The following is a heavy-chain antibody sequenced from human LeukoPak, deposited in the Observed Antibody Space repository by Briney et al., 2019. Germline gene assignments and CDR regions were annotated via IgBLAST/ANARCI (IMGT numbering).Heavy chain of an antibody. J-gene: IGHJ4*02. Sequence: GGSLRLSCAASGFTFSSYGMHWVRQAPGKGLEWVAVISYDGSNKYYADSVKGRFTISRDNSKNTLYLQMNSLRAEDTAVYYCAKDRWEGSGRPRYFDYWGQGTLVTVSS. CDR1: GFTFSSYG. CDR3: AKDRWEGSGRPRYFDY. D-gene: IGHD6-19*01. V-gene: IGHV3-30*18. CDR2: ISYDGSNK.